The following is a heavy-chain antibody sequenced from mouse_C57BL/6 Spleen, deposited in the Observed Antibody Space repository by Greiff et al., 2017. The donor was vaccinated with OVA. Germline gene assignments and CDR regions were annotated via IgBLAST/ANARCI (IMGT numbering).Heavy chain of an antibody. CDR2: IYPGDGDT. CDR3: ARGDYYGSRGAMDY. J-gene: IGHJ4*01. CDR1: GYAFSSYW. Sequence: QVQLQQSGAELVKPGASVKISCKASGYAFSSYWMNWVKQRPGKGLEWIGQIYPGDGDTNYNGKFKGKATLTADKSSSTAYMQLSSLTSEDSAVYFCARGDYYGSRGAMDYWGQGTSVTVSS. D-gene: IGHD1-1*01. V-gene: IGHV1-80*01.